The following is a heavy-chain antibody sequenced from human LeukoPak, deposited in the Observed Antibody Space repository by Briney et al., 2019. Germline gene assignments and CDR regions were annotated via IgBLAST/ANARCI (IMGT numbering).Heavy chain of an antibody. CDR2: IHISGDT. CDR3: AAVVVSGTPYFDY. CDR1: GGSISSDY. J-gene: IGHJ4*02. Sequence: PSETLSLTCTVSGGSISSDYWTWIRQPAGKGLEWIGRIHISGDTNYNPSLKSRVTMSVDGSKNQFSLKLSSVTAADTAVYYCAAVVVSGTPYFDYWGQGTLVTVSS. V-gene: IGHV4-4*07. D-gene: IGHD2-21*02.